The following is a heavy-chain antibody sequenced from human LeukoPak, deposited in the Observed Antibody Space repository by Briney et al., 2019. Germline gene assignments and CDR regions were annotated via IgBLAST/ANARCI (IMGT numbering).Heavy chain of an antibody. D-gene: IGHD1-1*01. J-gene: IGHJ2*01. CDR2: TWYDGNNK. CDR1: GFTFSSYG. V-gene: IGHV3-33*01. Sequence: TGGSLRLSCAASGFTFSSYGMHWVRQAPGKGLEWVAVTWYDGNNKDYADSVKGRFTISRDNAKNSLFLRMSSLRVEDTAVYYCARPRTAWSSHWYFEVWGRGTLVTVSS. CDR3: ARPRTAWSSHWYFEV.